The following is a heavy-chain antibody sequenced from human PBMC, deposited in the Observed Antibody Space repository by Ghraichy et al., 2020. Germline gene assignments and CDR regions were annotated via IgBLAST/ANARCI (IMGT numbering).Heavy chain of an antibody. D-gene: IGHD2-15*01. CDR3: TTVQFRIPYCSGGSCYSGYFDL. Sequence: GESLNISCAASRFTFSNAWMSWVRQAPGKGLEWVGRIKSKTDGGTTDYAAPVKGRFTISRDDSKNTLYLQMNSLKTEDTAVYYCTTVQFRIPYCSGGSCYSGYFDLWGRGTLVTVSS. V-gene: IGHV3-15*01. CDR2: IKSKTDGGTT. J-gene: IGHJ2*01. CDR1: RFTFSNAW.